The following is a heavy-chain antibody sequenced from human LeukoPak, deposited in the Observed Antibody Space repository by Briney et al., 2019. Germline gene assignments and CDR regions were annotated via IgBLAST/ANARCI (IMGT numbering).Heavy chain of an antibody. Sequence: SETLSLTCTVSGGSISSYYWSWIRQPPGKGLEWIGYIYYSGSTNYNPSLKSRVTISVDTSKNQFSLKLSSVTAADTAVYYCALYGDYGGTYWGQGTLVTVSS. V-gene: IGHV4-59*12. CDR3: ALYGDYGGTY. CDR1: GGSISSYY. CDR2: IYYSGST. J-gene: IGHJ4*02. D-gene: IGHD4-17*01.